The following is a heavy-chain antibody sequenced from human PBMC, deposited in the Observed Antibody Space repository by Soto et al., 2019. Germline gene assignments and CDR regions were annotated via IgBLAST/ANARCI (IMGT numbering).Heavy chain of an antibody. Sequence: GESLKISCKGSGYNFPYHWIGWVRQTPGKGLEWMGIIYPGYSDTRYSPSFQAQVTFSADRSISTAYLQWTSLKASDTAIYYCARLFGYCSDYYYGIDVWGQGTAVTVSS. J-gene: IGHJ6*02. D-gene: IGHD2-15*01. CDR3: ARLFGYCSDYYYGIDV. CDR1: GYNFPYHW. CDR2: IYPGYSDT. V-gene: IGHV5-51*01.